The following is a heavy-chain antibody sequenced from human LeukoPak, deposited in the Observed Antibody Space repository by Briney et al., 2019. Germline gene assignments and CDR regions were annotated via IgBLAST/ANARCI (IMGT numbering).Heavy chain of an antibody. CDR2: VYHSGST. CDR1: TDFVSSGYY. J-gene: IGHJ4*02. Sequence: SETLSLTCTVSTDFVSSGYYWGWIRQPPGKGLEWIGNVYHSGSTYYNPSLKSRVTISVDTSKNQFSLKLSSVTAADTAVYYCATPSGSYSSFDYWGQGTLVTVSS. V-gene: IGHV4-38-2*02. CDR3: ATPSGSYSSFDY. D-gene: IGHD1-26*01.